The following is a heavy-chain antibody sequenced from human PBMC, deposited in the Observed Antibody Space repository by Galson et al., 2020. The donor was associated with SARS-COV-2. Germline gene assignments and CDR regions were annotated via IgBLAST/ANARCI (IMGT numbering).Heavy chain of an antibody. Sequence: GGSLRLSCAASGFTFSSYGMHWVRQAPGKGLEWVAVIWYDGSNKYYADSVKGRFTISRDNSKNTLYLQMNSLRAEDTAVYYCAKDLGVDYCGTPSGWGQGALVTVAS. CDR3: AKDLGVDYCGTPSG. D-gene: IGHD4-17*01. CDR1: GFTFSSYG. J-gene: IGHJ4*02. CDR2: IWYDGSNK. V-gene: IGHV3-33*06.